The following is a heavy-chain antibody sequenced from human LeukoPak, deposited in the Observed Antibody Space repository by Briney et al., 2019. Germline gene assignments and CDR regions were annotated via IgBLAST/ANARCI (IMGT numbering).Heavy chain of an antibody. J-gene: IGHJ4*02. CDR3: ARGSSSSEWKVFDY. D-gene: IGHD6-6*01. Sequence: GGSLRLSCAASGLTFSRYAMTWVRQAPGKGLEWVSSISGSGRSTYYADSVKGRFTISRDNAKNSLYLQMNSLRAEDTALYYCARGSSSSEWKVFDYWGQGTLVTVSS. CDR2: ISGSGRST. V-gene: IGHV3-23*01. CDR1: GLTFSRYA.